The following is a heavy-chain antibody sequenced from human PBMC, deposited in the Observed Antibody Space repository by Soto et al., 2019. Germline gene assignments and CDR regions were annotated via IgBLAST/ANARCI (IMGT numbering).Heavy chain of an antibody. V-gene: IGHV3-7*04. CDR1: GFTFSSYW. Sequence: QSGGSLRLSCAASGFTFSSYWMSWVRQAPGKGLEWVDNIKQDGSEKYYVDSVKGRFTISRDNAKNSLYLQMNSLRAEDTAVYYCARAPDVGYSNYGGDYWGQGTLVTVSS. J-gene: IGHJ4*02. D-gene: IGHD4-4*01. CDR2: IKQDGSEK. CDR3: ARAPDVGYSNYGGDY.